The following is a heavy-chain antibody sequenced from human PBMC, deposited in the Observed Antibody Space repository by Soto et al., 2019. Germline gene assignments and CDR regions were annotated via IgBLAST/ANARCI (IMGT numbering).Heavy chain of an antibody. V-gene: IGHV3-48*02. CDR2: ISSSSSTK. Sequence: EVQLVESGGGLVQPGGSLRLSCAASGFTFNSYSMNWVRQAPGKGLEWVSYISSSSSTKFYTDSVKGRFTISRDNAKNSLYLQMHSLRDDDTALSDCASTRSGWEKWLDPWGQGTLVTVSS. J-gene: IGHJ5*02. CDR1: GFTFNSYS. D-gene: IGHD6-19*01. CDR3: ASTRSGWEKWLDP.